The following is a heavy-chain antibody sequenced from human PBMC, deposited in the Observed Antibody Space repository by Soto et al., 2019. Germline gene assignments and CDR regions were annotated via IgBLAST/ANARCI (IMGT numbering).Heavy chain of an antibody. J-gene: IGHJ6*02. CDR3: AKGYRPYYYYGMDV. Sequence: PGGSLRLSCAASGFTFSSYAMSWVRQAPGKGLEWVSAISGSGGSTYYADSVKGRFTISRDNSKNTLYLQMNSLRAEGTAVYYCAKGYRPYYYYGMDVWGQGTTVTVSS. V-gene: IGHV3-23*01. CDR1: GFTFSSYA. D-gene: IGHD1-1*01. CDR2: ISGSGGST.